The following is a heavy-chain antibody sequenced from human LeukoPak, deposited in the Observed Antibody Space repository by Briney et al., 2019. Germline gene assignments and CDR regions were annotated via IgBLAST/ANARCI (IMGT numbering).Heavy chain of an antibody. Sequence: GGSLRLSCAASGFTFSSYAMDWVRQAPGKGLEWVAVISYDGSNKYYADSVKGRFTISRDNSKNTLYLQMNSLRAEDTAVYYCAREGAFSGSYPLDYWGQGTLVTVSS. J-gene: IGHJ4*02. CDR2: ISYDGSNK. CDR1: GFTFSSYA. CDR3: AREGAFSGSYPLDY. D-gene: IGHD1-26*01. V-gene: IGHV3-30*04.